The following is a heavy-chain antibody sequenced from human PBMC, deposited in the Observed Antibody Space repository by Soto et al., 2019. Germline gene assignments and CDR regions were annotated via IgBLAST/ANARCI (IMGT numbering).Heavy chain of an antibody. D-gene: IGHD2-15*01. J-gene: IGHJ3*02. CDR3: ARDRGGGYCSGGTCSDAFGI. CDR2: ISPYNGNT. V-gene: IGHV1-18*01. Sequence: QVQLVQSGAEVKKPGASVKVSCKASGYTFTSYGITWVRQAPGQGLEWMGWISPYNGNTNYAQKLQGRVTMTTDTSPSTAYMELRSLRSDDTAVYYCARDRGGGYCSGGTCSDAFGIWGQGTMVTVSS. CDR1: GYTFTSYG.